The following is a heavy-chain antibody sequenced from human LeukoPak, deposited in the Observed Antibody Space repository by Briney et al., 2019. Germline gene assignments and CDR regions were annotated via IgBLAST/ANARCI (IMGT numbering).Heavy chain of an antibody. Sequence: GGSLRLSCAASGFTFSSYSMNWVRQAPGKGLEWVSSISSSSSYIYYADSVKGRFTISRDNAKNSLYLQMNSLRAEDTALYYCARAVGSYSSGWYVYWGQGTLVTVSS. CDR1: GFTFSSYS. CDR2: ISSSSSYI. CDR3: ARAVGSYSSGWYVY. V-gene: IGHV3-21*04. J-gene: IGHJ4*02. D-gene: IGHD6-19*01.